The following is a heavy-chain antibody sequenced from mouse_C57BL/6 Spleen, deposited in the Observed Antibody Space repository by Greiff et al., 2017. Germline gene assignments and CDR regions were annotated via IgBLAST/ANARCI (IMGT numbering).Heavy chain of an antibody. V-gene: IGHV1-4*01. J-gene: IGHJ2*01. CDR2: INPSSGYT. CDR3: ARSDNWDEDY. D-gene: IGHD4-1*01. Sequence: QVQLQQSGAELARPGASVKMSCKASGYTFTSYTMHWVKQRPGQGLEWIGYINPSSGYTKYNQKFKDKATLTADKSSSTAYMQLSSLTSEDSAVYYCARSDNWDEDYWGQGTTLTVSS. CDR1: GYTFTSYT.